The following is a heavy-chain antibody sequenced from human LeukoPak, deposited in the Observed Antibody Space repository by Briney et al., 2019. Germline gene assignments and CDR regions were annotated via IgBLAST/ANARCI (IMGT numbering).Heavy chain of an antibody. J-gene: IGHJ3*02. D-gene: IGHD3-10*01. Sequence: SETLSLTCTVSGGSISRYYWSWIRRPPGKGLEWIGYIDDSGNTSYNPSLKSQVTISVDKSKNQFSLKLSFVTAADTAMYYCARSDYHNSGSHTVFDAFDIWGRGTRVTVSS. CDR2: IDDSGNT. CDR3: ARSDYHNSGSHTVFDAFDI. V-gene: IGHV4-59*01. CDR1: GGSISRYY.